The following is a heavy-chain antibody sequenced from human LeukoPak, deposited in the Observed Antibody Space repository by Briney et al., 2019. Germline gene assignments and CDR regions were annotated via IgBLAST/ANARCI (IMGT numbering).Heavy chain of an antibody. CDR2: ILPGDSDI. CDR1: GYNFTTYW. V-gene: IGHV5-51*01. J-gene: IGHJ4*02. D-gene: IGHD3-9*01. Sequence: GESLKISCKGSGYNFTTYWIGRVRQMPGKGLEWMAIILPGDSDIKYNPSFQSQVTISADKSTSTAYLQWSSLKASDTAMYFCARRFYDILTGYYKVDYWGQGTLVTVSS. CDR3: ARRFYDILTGYYKVDY.